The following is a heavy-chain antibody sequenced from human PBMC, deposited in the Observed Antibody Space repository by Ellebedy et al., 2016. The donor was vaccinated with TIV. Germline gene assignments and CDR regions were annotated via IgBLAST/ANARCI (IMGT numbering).Heavy chain of an antibody. CDR2: IYYSGST. CDR3: ARGSPMITFGGVIVPNYFDY. J-gene: IGHJ4*02. V-gene: IGHV4-61*08. D-gene: IGHD3-16*02. Sequence: SETLSLTXTVSGGSISSGGYYWSWLRQHPGKGLEWIGYIYYSGSTYYNPSLKSRVTISVDTSKNQFSLKLSSVTAADTAVYYCARGSPMITFGGVIVPNYFDYWGQGTLVTVSS. CDR1: GGSISSGGYY.